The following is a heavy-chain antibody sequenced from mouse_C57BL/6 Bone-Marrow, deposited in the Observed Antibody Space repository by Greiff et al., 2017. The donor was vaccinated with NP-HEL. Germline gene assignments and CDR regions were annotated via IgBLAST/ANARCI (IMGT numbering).Heavy chain of an antibody. CDR1: GYTFTSYW. CDR2: IDPSDSYT. J-gene: IGHJ1*03. D-gene: IGHD1-1*01. Sequence: QVQLQQPGAELVMPGASVKLSCKASGYTFTSYWMHWVKQRPGQGLEWIGEIDPSDSYTNYNQKFKGKSTLTVDKSSSTAYMQLSSLTSEDSAVYYCAREGPGYGSSYDWYFDVWGTGTTVTVSS. V-gene: IGHV1-69*01. CDR3: AREGPGYGSSYDWYFDV.